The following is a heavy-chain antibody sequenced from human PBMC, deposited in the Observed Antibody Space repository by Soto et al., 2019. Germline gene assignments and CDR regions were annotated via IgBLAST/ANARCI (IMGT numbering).Heavy chain of an antibody. CDR1: GGTFSAYT. Sequence: QVQLVQSGAEVKKPGSSVKVSCKASGGTFSAYTINWVRQAPGQGLEWMGRVIPLLDVTNNAQCFQGRVTITADKSTSTVYIELISLTSQDTAVYYCARDSGTFGDDDYCGQGTLVSGSS. CDR3: ARDSGTFGDDDY. V-gene: IGHV1-69*08. J-gene: IGHJ4*02. D-gene: IGHD3-10*01. CDR2: VIPLLDVT.